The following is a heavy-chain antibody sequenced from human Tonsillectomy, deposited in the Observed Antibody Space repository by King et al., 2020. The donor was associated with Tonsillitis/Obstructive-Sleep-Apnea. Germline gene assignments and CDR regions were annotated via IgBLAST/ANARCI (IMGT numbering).Heavy chain of an antibody. V-gene: IGHV2-26*01. D-gene: IGHD2-15*01. CDR2: IFSNDEE. Sequence: VTLKESGPMLVKPTETLTLTCTVSGFSLSNAKMGVSWIRQPPGKALEWLAHIFSNDEESYSTSLKSRLTISKDTSKSQVVLTMTNMDPVDTATYYCARIRVSCSGGSCYSDSFHHWGQGTLVTVSS. CDR1: GFSLSNAKMG. CDR3: ARIRVSCSGGSCYSDSFHH. J-gene: IGHJ1*01.